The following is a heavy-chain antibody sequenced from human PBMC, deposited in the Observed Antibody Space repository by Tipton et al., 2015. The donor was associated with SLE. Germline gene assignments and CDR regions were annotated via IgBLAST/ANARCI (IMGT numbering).Heavy chain of an antibody. D-gene: IGHD3-22*01. CDR1: GGSISSGGYY. CDR3: ARVSDYYDSSGYYPASYYFDY. V-gene: IGHV4-31*03. Sequence: TLSLTCTVSGGSISSGGYYWSWIRQHPGKGLEWIGYIYYSGSTYYNPSLKSRVTIPVDTSKNQFSLKLSSVTAADTAVYYCARVSDYYDSSGYYPASYYFDYWGQGTLVTVSS. CDR2: IYYSGST. J-gene: IGHJ4*02.